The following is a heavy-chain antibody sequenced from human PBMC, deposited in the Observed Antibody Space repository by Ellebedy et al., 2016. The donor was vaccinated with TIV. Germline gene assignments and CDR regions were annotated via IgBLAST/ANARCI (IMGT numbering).Heavy chain of an antibody. J-gene: IGHJ4*02. CDR2: IYYSGST. Sequence: SETLSLXXTVSGGSISSYYWSWIRQPPGKGLEWIGYIYYSGSTNYNPSLNSRVTMFVDTSKNQFSLTVTSMTAADTAIYYCATDGGLCATSTCYNRAFYWGQGTLVAVSS. D-gene: IGHD2-2*02. CDR3: ATDGGLCATSTCYNRAFY. CDR1: GGSISSYY. V-gene: IGHV4-59*12.